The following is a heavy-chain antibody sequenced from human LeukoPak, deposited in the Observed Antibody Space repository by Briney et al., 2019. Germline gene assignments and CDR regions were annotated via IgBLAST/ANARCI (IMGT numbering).Heavy chain of an antibody. CDR3: ARRELNWYFDL. V-gene: IGHV4-39*01. CDR1: GGSISSSSYY. CDR2: IYYSGST. Sequence: SETLSLICTVSGGSISSSSYYWGWIRQPPGKGLEWTGSIYYSGSTYYNPSLKSRVTISVDTSKNQFSLKLSSVTAADTAVYYCARRELNWYFDLWGRGTLVTVSS. D-gene: IGHD1-26*01. J-gene: IGHJ2*01.